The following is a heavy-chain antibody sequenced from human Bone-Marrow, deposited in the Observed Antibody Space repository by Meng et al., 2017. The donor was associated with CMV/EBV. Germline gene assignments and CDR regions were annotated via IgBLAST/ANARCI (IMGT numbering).Heavy chain of an antibody. V-gene: IGHV4-59*08. CDR3: ARRGVIGSSWYHY. CDR1: GGSISSYY. D-gene: IGHD6-13*01. J-gene: IGHJ4*02. Sequence: GSLRLSCSVSGGSISSYYWTWIRQPPGKGLEWDGYNHHSGNSNHNPSLKSRLTISVDTSKNQFSLKLSSVTAADTAVYFCARRGVIGSSWYHYWGQGTLVTVSS. CDR2: NHHSGNS.